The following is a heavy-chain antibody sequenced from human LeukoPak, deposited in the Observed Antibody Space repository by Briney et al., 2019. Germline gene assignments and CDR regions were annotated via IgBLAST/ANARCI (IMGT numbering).Heavy chain of an antibody. CDR3: ARETGYSTSWYAYYFDY. CDR1: EFSVSHNY. D-gene: IGHD6-13*01. CDR2: IHSDGTT. Sequence: GGSLRLSCAASEFSVSHNYMSWVRQAPGKRLEWVSVIHSDGTTHYADSVKGRFTISRDNSKNTLYLQMNSLRVEDTAMYYCARETGYSTSWYAYYFDYWGRGTLVTVAS. J-gene: IGHJ4*02. V-gene: IGHV3-53*01.